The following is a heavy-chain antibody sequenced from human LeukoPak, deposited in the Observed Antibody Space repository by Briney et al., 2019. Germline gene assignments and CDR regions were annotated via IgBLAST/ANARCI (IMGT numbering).Heavy chain of an antibody. CDR1: GFTFSDYT. Sequence: PGGSLRLSCAASGFTFSDYTMTWVRQAPGKGLDWVSSISSSSTYIYYAGSVKGRFTISRDNAKNSLYLQMNSLRAEDTAVYYCARATWVHSPDYWGQGTLVTVSS. J-gene: IGHJ4*02. D-gene: IGHD2-15*01. CDR3: ARATWVHSPDY. V-gene: IGHV3-21*01. CDR2: ISSSSTYI.